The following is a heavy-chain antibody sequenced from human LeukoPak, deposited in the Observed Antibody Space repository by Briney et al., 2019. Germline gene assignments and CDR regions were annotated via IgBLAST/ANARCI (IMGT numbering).Heavy chain of an antibody. CDR3: AKPHPRYCSSTSCYSLIDY. D-gene: IGHD2-2*02. CDR1: GFTFSSYW. J-gene: IGHJ4*02. Sequence: PGGSLRLSCAASGFTFSSYWMHWVRQAPGKGLVWVSRINSDGSSTSYADSVKGRFTISRDNAKNTLYLQMNSLRAEDTAVYYCAKPHPRYCSSTSCYSLIDYWGQGTLVTVSS. V-gene: IGHV3-74*01. CDR2: INSDGSST.